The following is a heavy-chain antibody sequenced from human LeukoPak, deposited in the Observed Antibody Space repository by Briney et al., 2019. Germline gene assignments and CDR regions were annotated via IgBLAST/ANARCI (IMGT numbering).Heavy chain of an antibody. D-gene: IGHD3-22*01. CDR1: GGSISSGDYY. J-gene: IGHJ4*02. CDR3: AREVDDSSGYRYFDY. CDR2: IYYSGST. Sequence: PSQTLSLTCTVSGGSISSGDYYWSWIRQPPGKGLEWIGYIYYSGSTYYNPSLKSRVTISVDTSKNQFSQKLSSVTAADTAVYYCAREVDDSSGYRYFDYWGQGTLVTVSS. V-gene: IGHV4-30-4*01.